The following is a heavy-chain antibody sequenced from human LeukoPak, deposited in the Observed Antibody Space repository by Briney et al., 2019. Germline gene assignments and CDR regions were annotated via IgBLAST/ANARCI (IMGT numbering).Heavy chain of an antibody. CDR3: ARGETRLDY. V-gene: IGHV3-23*01. J-gene: IGHJ4*02. Sequence: GGSLRLSCAASGFTFSSYAMSWVRQAPGKGLEWVSAVSGSGAYTYYADSVKGRFTISRDNAKNSLYLQMNSLRDEDTALYYCARGETRLDYWGQGTLVTVSS. D-gene: IGHD3-16*01. CDR2: VSGSGAYT. CDR1: GFTFSSYA.